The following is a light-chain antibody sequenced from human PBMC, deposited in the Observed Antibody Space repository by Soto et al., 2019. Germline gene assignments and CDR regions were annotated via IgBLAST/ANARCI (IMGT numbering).Light chain of an antibody. V-gene: IGKV1-5*01. CDR2: DAS. J-gene: IGKJ1*01. CDR1: QSISNR. CDR3: QQYYSYPWT. Sequence: DIQMTQSPFTLSASVGDRVTITCRASQSISNRLAWHQQKPGKAPKVLIYDASSLKSGVPSRFSGSGSGTEFTLTISSLQPDDFATYYCQQYYSYPWTFGQGTKVDIK.